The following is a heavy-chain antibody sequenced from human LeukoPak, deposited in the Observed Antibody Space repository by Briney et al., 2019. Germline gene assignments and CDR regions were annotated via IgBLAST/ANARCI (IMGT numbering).Heavy chain of an antibody. Sequence: PGGSLRLSCAASGFTFSSYAMHWVRQAPGKGLEWVAVISYDGSNKYYADSVKGRFTISRDNSKNTLYLQMNSLRAEDMAVYYCARSRTIVGASSYFDYWGQGTLVTVSS. D-gene: IGHD1-26*01. J-gene: IGHJ4*02. CDR2: ISYDGSNK. V-gene: IGHV3-30-3*01. CDR3: ARSRTIVGASSYFDY. CDR1: GFTFSSYA.